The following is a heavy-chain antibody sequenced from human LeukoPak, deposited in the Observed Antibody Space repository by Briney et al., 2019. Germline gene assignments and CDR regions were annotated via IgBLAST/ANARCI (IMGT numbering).Heavy chain of an antibody. V-gene: IGHV1-69*01. Sequence: SVKVSCKASGGTFSSNAISWVRQAPGQGLEWMGGIIPIFGTANYAQKFQGRVTITADESTSTAYMELSSLRSEDTAVYYCARGLGCSSTSCPPNWFDPWGQGTLVTVSS. CDR3: ARGLGCSSTSCPPNWFDP. CDR1: GGTFSSNA. D-gene: IGHD2-2*01. J-gene: IGHJ5*02. CDR2: IIPIFGTA.